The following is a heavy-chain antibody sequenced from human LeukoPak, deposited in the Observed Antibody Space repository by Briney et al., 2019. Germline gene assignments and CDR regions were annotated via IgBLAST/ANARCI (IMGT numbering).Heavy chain of an antibody. D-gene: IGHD3-9*01. CDR3: ARDAILLTGVEYLDY. CDR1: GFTFSSYS. V-gene: IGHV3-33*08. CDR2: IWYDGRNK. J-gene: IGHJ4*02. Sequence: PGGSLRLSCAASGFTFSSYSMNWVRQAPGKGLEWVAVIWYDGRNKYYADSVKGRFTISRDNSKDTLYLQMNSLRAEDTAVYYCARDAILLTGVEYLDYWGQGTLVTVSS.